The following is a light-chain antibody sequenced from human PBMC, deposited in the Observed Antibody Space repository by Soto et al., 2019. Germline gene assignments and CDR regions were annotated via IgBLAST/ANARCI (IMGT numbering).Light chain of an antibody. CDR2: EVG. Sequence: QSALTQPASVSGSPGQSITISCTGTSSDVGAFNYVSWYLQYPGKAPKLMIYEVGNRPSGVSNRFSGSKSGNTASLTISGLQAEDEADYYCCSYASGSIYVFRTGTKLTVL. V-gene: IGLV2-14*01. CDR1: SSDVGAFNY. J-gene: IGLJ1*01. CDR3: CSYASGSIYV.